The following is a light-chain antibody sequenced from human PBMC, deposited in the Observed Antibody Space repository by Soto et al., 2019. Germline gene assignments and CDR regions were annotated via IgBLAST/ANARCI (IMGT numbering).Light chain of an antibody. J-gene: IGLJ1*01. CDR3: QVWDNVDDHIYV. CDR2: DDS. Sequence: SYELAQPPSVSVAPGQTATISCGENNIDSRTVHWYQQKPGQAPLLVVYDDSFRPSGIPNRFSGSNSGNTATPTISRVEAGDEADYYCQVWDNVDDHIYVFGTGTKV. V-gene: IGLV3-21*02. CDR1: NIDSRT.